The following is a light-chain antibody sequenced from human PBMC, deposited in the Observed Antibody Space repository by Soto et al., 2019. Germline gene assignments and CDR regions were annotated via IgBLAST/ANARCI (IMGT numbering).Light chain of an antibody. Sequence: IVLTQSPATLSLSPGERATLSCRASQSVSTRYFAWYQQKPGQAPRLLIYGTSSRATGVPDRFSGSGSGTDFTLTISRLEPEDFAVYYCQQYGTSPKTFDQGTKVEIK. CDR2: GTS. CDR3: QQYGTSPKT. V-gene: IGKV3-20*01. J-gene: IGKJ1*01. CDR1: QSVSTRY.